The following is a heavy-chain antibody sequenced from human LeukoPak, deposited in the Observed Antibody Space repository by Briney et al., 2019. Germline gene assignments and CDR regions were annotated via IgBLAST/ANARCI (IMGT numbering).Heavy chain of an antibody. D-gene: IGHD6-6*01. CDR2: ISYDGSNK. CDR3: ARGGYYSSSSMFVDY. V-gene: IGHV3-30-3*01. Sequence: GGSLRLSCAASGFTFRSYAMHWVRQAPGKGLEWVAVISYDGSNKYYADSVKGRFTISRDNSKNTLYLQMNSLRAEDTAVYYCARGGYYSSSSMFVDYWGQGTLVTASS. CDR1: GFTFRSYA. J-gene: IGHJ4*02.